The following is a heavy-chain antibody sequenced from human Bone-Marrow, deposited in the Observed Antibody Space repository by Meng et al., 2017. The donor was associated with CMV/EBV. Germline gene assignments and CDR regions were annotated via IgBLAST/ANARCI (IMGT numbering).Heavy chain of an antibody. CDR3: ARTEPTIFGVVMGAFGP. CDR1: GGSVSGYY. CDR2: INHSGST. J-gene: IGHJ5*02. D-gene: IGHD3-3*01. V-gene: IGHV4-34*01. Sequence: YGGSVSGYYWSWIRQPPGKGLEWIGEINHSGSTNYTPSLKSRVTISVDTSKNQFSLKLSSVTAADTAVYYCARTEPTIFGVVMGAFGPWGQGTLVTVSS.